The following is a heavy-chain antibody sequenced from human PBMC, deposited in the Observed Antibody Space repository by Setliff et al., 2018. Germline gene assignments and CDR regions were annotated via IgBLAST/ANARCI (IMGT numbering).Heavy chain of an antibody. CDR2: IYHSGST. V-gene: IGHV4-38-2*02. Sequence: SETLSLTCTVSGYSISNDYFWGWIRQPPGKGLAWIASIYHSGSTSYYPSLKSRVTISLDTSKNQFSLNLSSVTAADTAVYYCAKHRSYFDYWGQGTLVTVST. CDR1: GYSISNDYF. CDR3: AKHRSYFDY. J-gene: IGHJ4*02.